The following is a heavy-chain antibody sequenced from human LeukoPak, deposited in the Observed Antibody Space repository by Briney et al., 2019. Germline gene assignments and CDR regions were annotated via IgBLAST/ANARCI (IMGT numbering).Heavy chain of an antibody. D-gene: IGHD1/OR15-1a*01. V-gene: IGHV3-53*01. CDR2: LYSGGTT. CDR3: VFVKRNTNWFDP. J-gene: IGHJ5*02. CDR1: GFTVSSNY. Sequence: PGGSLRLSCAASGFTVSSNYMSWVSQAPGKGLECVSILYSGGTTYYADSVKGRFTISRDNSKNALSLQMNNVRAEDTAVYYCVFVKRNTNWFDPWGQGTLVTVSS.